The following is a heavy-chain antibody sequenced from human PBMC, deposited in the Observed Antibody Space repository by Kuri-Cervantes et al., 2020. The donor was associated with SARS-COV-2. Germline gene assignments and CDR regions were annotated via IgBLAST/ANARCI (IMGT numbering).Heavy chain of an antibody. CDR1: GFSFSTNV. CDR2: MSGSGAST. Sequence: GGSLRLSCAASGFSFSTNVMAWVRQAPGKGLEWVSTMSGSGASTHYADSVKGRFTISRDNSKNMLYLQMYSLRAEGTAVYYCAKTSGYNYYFAYWGQGSLVTVSS. CDR3: AKTSGYNYYFAY. V-gene: IGHV3-23*01. J-gene: IGHJ4*02. D-gene: IGHD5-24*01.